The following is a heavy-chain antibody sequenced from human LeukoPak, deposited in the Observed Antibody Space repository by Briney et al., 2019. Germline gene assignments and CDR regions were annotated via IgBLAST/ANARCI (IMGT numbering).Heavy chain of an antibody. CDR1: GFTFSDYH. J-gene: IGHJ6*02. CDR2: IGSSGHTI. V-gene: IGHV3-11*01. Sequence: GGSLRLYCAASGFTFSDYHMSWIRQAPGKGLEWLSYIGSSGHTIYYADSVKGRFTISRDNAKNSLYLQMNSLRAEDTAVYYCARDGSRYCSSRSCYSGYYYYGMDVWGQGTTVTVSS. D-gene: IGHD2-2*01. CDR3: ARDGSRYCSSRSCYSGYYYYGMDV.